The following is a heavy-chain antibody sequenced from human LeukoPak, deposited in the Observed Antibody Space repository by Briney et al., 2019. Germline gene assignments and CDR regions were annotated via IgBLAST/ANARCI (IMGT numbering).Heavy chain of an antibody. CDR3: ARRGTGFGDT. CDR2: IYPGDSDI. Sequence: PGESLKISCKAFGYTFTNYWIGWVRQMPGKGLDWMGIIYPGDSDIRYSPSFQGQVTISADKSISIAYLQWNSLRASDTAMYYCARRGTGFGDTWGQGTLVTVSS. V-gene: IGHV5-51*01. D-gene: IGHD3-10*01. CDR1: GYTFTNYW. J-gene: IGHJ4*02.